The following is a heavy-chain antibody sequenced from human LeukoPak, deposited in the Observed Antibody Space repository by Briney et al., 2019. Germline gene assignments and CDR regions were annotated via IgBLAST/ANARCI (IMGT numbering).Heavy chain of an antibody. Sequence: SETLSLTCAVYGGSFSGYYWSWIRQPPGKGLEWIGEIDHSGSTNYNPSLKSRVTISVDTSKNQFSLKLSSVTAADTAVYYCARDFPPYSSSDYWGQGTLVTVSS. J-gene: IGHJ4*02. CDR1: GGSFSGYY. D-gene: IGHD6-6*01. CDR2: IDHSGST. CDR3: ARDFPPYSSSDY. V-gene: IGHV4-34*01.